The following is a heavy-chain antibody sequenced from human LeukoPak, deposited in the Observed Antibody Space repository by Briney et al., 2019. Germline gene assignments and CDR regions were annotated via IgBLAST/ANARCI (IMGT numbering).Heavy chain of an antibody. CDR1: GGSVSSGSYY. CDR3: AREGLAAMVRGVIPY. Sequence: PSETLSLTCTVSGGSVSSGSYYWSWIRQLPRKGLEWIGYIYYSGSTNYNPSLKSRVTISVDTSKNQFSLKLSSVTAADTAVYYCAREGLAAMVRGVIPYWGQGTLVTVSS. V-gene: IGHV4-61*01. D-gene: IGHD3-10*01. CDR2: IYYSGST. J-gene: IGHJ4*02.